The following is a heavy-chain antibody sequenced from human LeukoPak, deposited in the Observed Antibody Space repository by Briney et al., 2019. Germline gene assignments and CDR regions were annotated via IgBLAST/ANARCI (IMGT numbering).Heavy chain of an antibody. J-gene: IGHJ6*03. CDR2: IYYSGST. CDR3: ARVALVAADYYYYYMDV. D-gene: IGHD5-12*01. Sequence: SETLSLTCTVSGASINSYYWSWIRQPPGKGLEWIGYIYYSGSTNYNPSLKSRVTISVDTSKNQFSLKLSSVTAADTAVYYCARVALVAADYYYYYMDVWGKGTTVTISS. CDR1: GASINSYY. V-gene: IGHV4-59*01.